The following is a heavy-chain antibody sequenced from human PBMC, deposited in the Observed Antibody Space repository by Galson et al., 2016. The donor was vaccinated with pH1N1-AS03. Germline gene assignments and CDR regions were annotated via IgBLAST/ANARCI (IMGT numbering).Heavy chain of an antibody. Sequence: SLRLSCAASGFTFSDYHMSWIRQAPGKGLEWPSYVSVGSTAIYYADSVKGRFTISRDNARNSLYLQMNSLRAEDTAVYCCARDDSSGWYIDYWGQGTLVTVSS. CDR1: GFTFSDYH. D-gene: IGHD6-19*01. V-gene: IGHV3-11*01. CDR2: VSVGSTAI. J-gene: IGHJ4*02. CDR3: ARDDSSGWYIDY.